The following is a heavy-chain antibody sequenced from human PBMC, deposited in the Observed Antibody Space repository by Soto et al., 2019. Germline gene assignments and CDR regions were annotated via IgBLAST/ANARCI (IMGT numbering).Heavy chain of an antibody. Sequence: SETLSLTCTVSGGSISGYYWSWIRQPPGKEPEWLGYISYRGITNYNPSLKSRISISLVTSKNQFSLKLSSVTAADTAVYYCAGITGTIYYGMDVWGQGTTVTVS. CDR1: GGSISGYY. V-gene: IGHV4-59*01. D-gene: IGHD1-7*01. CDR2: ISYRGIT. J-gene: IGHJ6*02. CDR3: AGITGTIYYGMDV.